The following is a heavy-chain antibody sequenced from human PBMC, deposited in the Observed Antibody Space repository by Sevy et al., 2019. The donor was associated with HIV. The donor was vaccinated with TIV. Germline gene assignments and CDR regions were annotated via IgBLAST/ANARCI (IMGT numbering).Heavy chain of an antibody. D-gene: IGHD6-13*01. CDR2: ISYGGSNK. CDR1: GFTFSSYG. Sequence: GGSLRLSCAASGFTFSSYGMHWVRQAPGKGLEWVAVISYGGSNKYYADSVKGRFTISRDNSKNTLYLQMNSLRAEDTAVYYCAKDAEQQLIPYYYYYYMDVWGKGTTVTVSS. J-gene: IGHJ6*03. V-gene: IGHV3-30*18. CDR3: AKDAEQQLIPYYYYYYMDV.